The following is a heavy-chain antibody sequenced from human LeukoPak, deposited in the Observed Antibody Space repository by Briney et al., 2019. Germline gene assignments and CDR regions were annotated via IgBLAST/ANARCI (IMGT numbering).Heavy chain of an antibody. J-gene: IGHJ4*02. D-gene: IGHD2-2*01. Sequence: GGSLRLSCAASGFTFSSYSMNWVRQAPGKRLEWVSSISSSSSYIYYADSVKGRFTISRDNSKNTLYLQMNSLRAEDTAVYYCAKHPIVVVPAANYWGQGTLVTVSS. V-gene: IGHV3-21*04. CDR1: GFTFSSYS. CDR2: ISSSSSYI. CDR3: AKHPIVVVPAANY.